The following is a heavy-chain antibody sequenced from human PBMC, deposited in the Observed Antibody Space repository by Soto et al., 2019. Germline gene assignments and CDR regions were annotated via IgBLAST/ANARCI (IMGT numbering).Heavy chain of an antibody. J-gene: IGHJ5*02. CDR1: GFTFSGYT. CDR3: AKDSGCVDDACAYDP. D-gene: IGHD2-21*02. V-gene: IGHV3-21*01. Sequence: EVQLVESGGSLVKPGGSLRLTCAACGFTFSGYTMNWVRQAPGKGLEWVSSISRGSDYIFYADSVKGRFTISRDNARNTLYLQMSSLRAEDTAVYYCAKDSGCVDDACAYDPWGQGTLVTVSS. CDR2: ISRGSDYI.